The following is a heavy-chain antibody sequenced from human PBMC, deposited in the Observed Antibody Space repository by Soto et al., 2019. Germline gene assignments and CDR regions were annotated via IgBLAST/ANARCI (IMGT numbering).Heavy chain of an antibody. D-gene: IGHD6-19*01. CDR3: AAVGLYSSGSADDFDI. CDR2: IYYSGST. V-gene: IGHV4-39*01. Sequence: SETLSLTCTVSGGSISSSSYYWGWIRQPPGKGLEWIGSIYYSGSTYYNPSLKSRVTISVDTSKNQFSLKLSSVTAADTAVYYCAAVGLYSSGSADDFDIWGQGTMVTV. CDR1: GGSISSSSYY. J-gene: IGHJ3*02.